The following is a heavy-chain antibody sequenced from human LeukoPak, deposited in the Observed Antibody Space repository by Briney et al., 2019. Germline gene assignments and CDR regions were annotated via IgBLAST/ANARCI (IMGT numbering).Heavy chain of an antibody. J-gene: IGHJ3*02. Sequence: APVKVSCKPSGYTFTSYAMNSVRQAPGQGLEWMGWINTNTGNPTYAQGFTGWFVFSLDTSVSTAYLQISSLKAEDTAVYYCARDNYYDSSGYYPNDAFDIWGQGTMVTVSS. CDR1: GYTFTSYA. D-gene: IGHD3-22*01. V-gene: IGHV7-4-1*02. CDR3: ARDNYYDSSGYYPNDAFDI. CDR2: INTNTGNP.